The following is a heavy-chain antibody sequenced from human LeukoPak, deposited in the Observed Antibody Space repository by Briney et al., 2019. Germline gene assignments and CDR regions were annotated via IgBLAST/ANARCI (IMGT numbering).Heavy chain of an antibody. D-gene: IGHD1-26*01. Sequence: GGSLRLSCAASGFTFSSYEMNRVRQAPGKGLEWVSYISSSGSTIYYADSVKGRFTISRDNAKNSLYLQMNSLRAEDTAVYYCARDLPISGGPGMDVWGQGTTVTVSS. CDR3: ARDLPISGGPGMDV. V-gene: IGHV3-48*03. J-gene: IGHJ6*02. CDR1: GFTFSSYE. CDR2: ISSSGSTI.